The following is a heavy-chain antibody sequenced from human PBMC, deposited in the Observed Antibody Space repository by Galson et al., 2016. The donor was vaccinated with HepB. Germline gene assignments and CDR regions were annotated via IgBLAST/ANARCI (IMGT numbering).Heavy chain of an antibody. Sequence: SAMVSCKASGYTFNTHYIHWVRQAPGQGLDWMGIINPRDAKTTLEQNFQGRINMTTDNTTSTVYMELNSLTSEDAAVYFCTRGTFGGNGTDFWGQGTLVTVSS. CDR2: INPRDAKT. D-gene: IGHD3-16*01. CDR3: TRGTFGGNGTDF. V-gene: IGHV1-46*02. J-gene: IGHJ4*02. CDR1: GYTFNTHY.